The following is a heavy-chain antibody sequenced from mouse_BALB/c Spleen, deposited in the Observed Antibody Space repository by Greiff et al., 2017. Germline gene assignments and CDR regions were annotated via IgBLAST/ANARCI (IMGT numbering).Heavy chain of an antibody. J-gene: IGHJ1*01. Sequence: EVMLVESGGGLVKPGGSLKLSCAASGFTFSSYAMSWVRQTPEKRLEWVASISSGGSTYYPDSVKGRFTISRDNARNILYLQMSSLRSEDTAMYYCARDFATAGYFDVWGAGTTVTVSS. V-gene: IGHV5-6-5*01. CDR3: ARDFATAGYFDV. D-gene: IGHD1-2*01. CDR1: GFTFSSYA. CDR2: ISSGGST.